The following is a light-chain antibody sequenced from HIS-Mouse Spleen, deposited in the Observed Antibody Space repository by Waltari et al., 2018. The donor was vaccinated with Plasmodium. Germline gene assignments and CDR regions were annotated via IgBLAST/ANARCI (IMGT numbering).Light chain of an antibody. Sequence: EIVMTQSPATLSVSPGDRSTLSCRASQSVSSNLGGYQQKPGQAPRLLIYGASTRATGIPARFSGSGSGTEFTLTISSLQSEDFAVYYCQQYNNWSFTFGPGTKVDIK. CDR3: QQYNNWSFT. V-gene: IGKV3-15*01. CDR2: GAS. J-gene: IGKJ3*01. CDR1: QSVSSN.